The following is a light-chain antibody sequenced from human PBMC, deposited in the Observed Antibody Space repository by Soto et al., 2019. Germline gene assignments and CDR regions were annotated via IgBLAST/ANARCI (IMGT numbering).Light chain of an antibody. CDR3: SSYTSSSTPFVV. J-gene: IGLJ2*01. CDR1: SSDVGGYNY. Sequence: QSVLTQPASVSGSPGQSITISCTGTSSDVGGYNYVSWYQQHPGKAPKLMIYDVSNRPSGASNRFSGSKSGNTASLTISGLQAEDEADYYCSSYTSSSTPFVVFGGGTQLTVL. V-gene: IGLV2-14*01. CDR2: DVS.